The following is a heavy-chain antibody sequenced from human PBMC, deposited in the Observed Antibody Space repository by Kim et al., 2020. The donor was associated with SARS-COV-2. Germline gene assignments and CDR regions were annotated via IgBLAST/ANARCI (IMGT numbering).Heavy chain of an antibody. CDR3: VRDRMGGAFYI. CDR2: ITKSSTTI. D-gene: IGHD3-16*01. Sequence: GGSLRLSCATSGFTFSAYDMNWVRQAPGKGLEWLSFITKSSTTIYYADSVKGRFTTSRDNAKNSLHLQMNSLKDEDTAVYHCVRDRMGGAFYIWGQGTLVTVSS. CDR1: GFTFSAYD. V-gene: IGHV3-48*02. J-gene: IGHJ3*02.